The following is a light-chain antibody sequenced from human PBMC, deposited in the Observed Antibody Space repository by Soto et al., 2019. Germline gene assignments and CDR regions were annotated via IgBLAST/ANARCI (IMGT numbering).Light chain of an antibody. CDR1: QSVLYSSNNKNY. Sequence: DIVMTQSPDSLAVSLGERATINCKSSQSVLYSSNNKNYLAWYQQKPGQPPKLLIYWASTRESGVPDRFSGSGSGTDFTLTINNLQAEDVAVYYCQQYYSTPLTFGGGTKVEIK. CDR3: QQYYSTPLT. J-gene: IGKJ4*01. CDR2: WAS. V-gene: IGKV4-1*01.